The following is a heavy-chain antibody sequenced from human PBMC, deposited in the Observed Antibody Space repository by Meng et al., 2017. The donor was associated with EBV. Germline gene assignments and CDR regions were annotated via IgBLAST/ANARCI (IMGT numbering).Heavy chain of an antibody. CDR2: VHYTGST. V-gene: IGHV4-39*01. Sequence: QLQLRESGPGQVKPSXXLSLTXXFSGDSISSFYYWGWIRQPPGRGLEWIGSVHYTGSTYYSPSLKSRVTVSVDTSKNQFSLRLTSVTAADTAVYYCARPFPSWQSPRLDPFGAWGQGTLVTVSS. CDR3: ARPFPSWQSPRLDPFGA. CDR1: GDSISSFYY. D-gene: IGHD6-19*01. J-gene: IGHJ5*02.